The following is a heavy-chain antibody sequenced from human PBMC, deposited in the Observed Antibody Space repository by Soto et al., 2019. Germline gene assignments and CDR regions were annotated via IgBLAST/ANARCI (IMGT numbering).Heavy chain of an antibody. V-gene: IGHV4-4*02. CDR2: SIHSGHA. D-gene: IGHD4-17*01. CDR1: GGSIITSNW. CDR3: ARLGPGTTAVTTGAAFDV. Sequence: QVQLQESGPGLVKPSGTLSLTCAVSGGSIITSNWWTWVRQPPGKGLEWIGESIHSGHANYNPSLKRRFTIAVDRSKNQFPLNLFSVTAADTAMYYCARLGPGTTAVTTGAAFDVWGQGTMVTVSS. J-gene: IGHJ3*01.